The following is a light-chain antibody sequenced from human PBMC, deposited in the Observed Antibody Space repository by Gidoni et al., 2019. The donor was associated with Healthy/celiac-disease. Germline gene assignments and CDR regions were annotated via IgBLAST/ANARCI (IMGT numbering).Light chain of an antibody. Sequence: DIVMTQSPLSLPVTPGEPASISCRSSQSLLHSNGYNYLDWDLQKPGQSPQLLIYLGSNRASGVPDRFSGSGSGTDFTLKISRVEPEDVGVYYCMQALQTPWTFGQGTKVEIK. J-gene: IGKJ1*01. CDR1: QSLLHSNGYNY. CDR3: MQALQTPWT. CDR2: LGS. V-gene: IGKV2-28*01.